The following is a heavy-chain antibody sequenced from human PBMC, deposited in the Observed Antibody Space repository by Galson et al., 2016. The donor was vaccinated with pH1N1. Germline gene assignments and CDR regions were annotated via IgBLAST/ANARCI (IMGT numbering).Heavy chain of an antibody. D-gene: IGHD4-17*01. CDR2: INQDGTEK. V-gene: IGHV3-7*03. Sequence: SLRLSCAASGFTFSSYWMTWVRRVPGKGLEWVANINQDGTEKNYADSVKGRFIISRDVAKNSLYLQMSRLTAEDTATYFCSRDGDARGDYRPWGDYWGQGSLVIVSS. CDR1: GFTFSSYW. CDR3: SRDGDARGDYRPWGDY. J-gene: IGHJ4*02.